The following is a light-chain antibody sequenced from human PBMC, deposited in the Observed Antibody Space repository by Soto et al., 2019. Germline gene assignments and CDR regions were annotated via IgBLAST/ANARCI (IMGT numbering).Light chain of an antibody. Sequence: EIVLTQSPGTLSLSPGETATLSCRASQTVSSNYLAWYQWKPGQAPRLLIYGASSRATGIPDRFSGSGSGTDFSLTISRLEPEDFAVYYCQQRSNWRGTFGQGTRLEIK. CDR2: GAS. CDR1: QTVSSNY. V-gene: IGKV3D-20*02. J-gene: IGKJ5*01. CDR3: QQRSNWRGT.